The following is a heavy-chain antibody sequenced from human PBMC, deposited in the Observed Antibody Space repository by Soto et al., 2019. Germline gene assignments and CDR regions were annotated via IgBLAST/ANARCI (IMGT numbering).Heavy chain of an antibody. Sequence: QVQLVQSGAEVKKPGSSVKVSCKASGGTFSSYAISWVRQAPGQGLEWMGGIIPIFGTANYAQKFQGRVTITADESTSTAYMELSSLRSEDTAVYYCAREGSYCGGDCYSWSVHRGQGTLVTVSS. V-gene: IGHV1-69*12. J-gene: IGHJ4*02. CDR2: IIPIFGTA. D-gene: IGHD2-21*02. CDR3: AREGSYCGGDCYSWSVH. CDR1: GGTFSSYA.